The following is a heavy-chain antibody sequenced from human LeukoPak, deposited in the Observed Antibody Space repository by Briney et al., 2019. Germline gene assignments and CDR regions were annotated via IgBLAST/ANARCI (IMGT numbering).Heavy chain of an antibody. CDR3: AKDGQYCSGGTCYPRFDP. CDR2: IYSGGST. Sequence: PGGSLRLSCAASGFTVSSNYMSWVRQAPGKGLEWVSVIYSGGSTYYADSVKGRFTISRDNSKNTLYLQMNSLRAEDTAVYFCAKDGQYCSGGTCYPRFDPWGQGTLVTVSS. V-gene: IGHV3-53*01. J-gene: IGHJ5*02. CDR1: GFTVSSNY. D-gene: IGHD2-15*01.